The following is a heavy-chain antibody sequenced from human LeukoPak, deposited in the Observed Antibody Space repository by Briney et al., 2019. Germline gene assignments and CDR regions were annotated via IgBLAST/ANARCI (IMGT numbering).Heavy chain of an antibody. D-gene: IGHD3/OR15-3a*01. J-gene: IGHJ4*02. Sequence: PGGSLRLSCAASGFTFSNHIMHWVRQAPGKGLEWVSFIRFDGTNRHYVDSVKGRFTISRDNPNNMLYLQMNSLKFDDTAVYYCARDAYHSADLDQWGEGTLVIVSS. V-gene: IGHV3-30*02. CDR1: GFTFSNHI. CDR3: ARDAYHSADLDQ. CDR2: IRFDGTNR.